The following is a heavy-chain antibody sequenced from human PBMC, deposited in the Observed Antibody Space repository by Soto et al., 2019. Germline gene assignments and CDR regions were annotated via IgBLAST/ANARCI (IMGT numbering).Heavy chain of an antibody. CDR3: ARGPRGYVYYHGMDV. D-gene: IGHD3-10*01. J-gene: IGHJ6*02. V-gene: IGHV4-4*07. CDR2: IDTSGTT. CDR1: VGSISIYY. Sequence: SETLSLSCTFSVGSISIYYVGWIRQSAGKGLEWIGRIDTSGTTNYNPSLKSRVTMSVDASKNHFSLKLSSVTAADTAVYYCARGPRGYVYYHGMDVWGQGTTVTVSS.